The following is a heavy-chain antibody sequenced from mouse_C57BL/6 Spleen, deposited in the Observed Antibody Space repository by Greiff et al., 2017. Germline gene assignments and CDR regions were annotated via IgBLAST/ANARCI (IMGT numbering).Heavy chain of an antibody. CDR2: IDPSDSYT. Sequence: QVQLQQPGAELVMPGASVKLSCKASGYTFTSYWMHWVKQRPGQGLAWIGEIDPSDSYTNYNQKFKGKSTLTVDKSSSTAYMQLSSLTSEDSAVYYCARGNYGNPFAYWGQGTLVTVSA. D-gene: IGHD2-1*01. J-gene: IGHJ3*01. V-gene: IGHV1-69*01. CDR1: GYTFTSYW. CDR3: ARGNYGNPFAY.